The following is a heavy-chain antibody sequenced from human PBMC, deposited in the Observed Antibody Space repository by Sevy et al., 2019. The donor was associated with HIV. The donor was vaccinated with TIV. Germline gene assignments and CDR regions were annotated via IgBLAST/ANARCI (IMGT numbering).Heavy chain of an antibody. J-gene: IGHJ4*02. Sequence: GGSLRLSCAASGFSLSSNWMSWVRQAPGKGLEWLANIKQDGREKFYVDSVKGRFTISRDNAMNSLFLDMHSVRVEDTAIYFCSRDSDRNNYFADWGQGTLVTVSS. CDR1: GFSLSSNW. D-gene: IGHD3-22*01. V-gene: IGHV3-7*03. CDR3: SRDSDRNNYFAD. CDR2: IKQDGREK.